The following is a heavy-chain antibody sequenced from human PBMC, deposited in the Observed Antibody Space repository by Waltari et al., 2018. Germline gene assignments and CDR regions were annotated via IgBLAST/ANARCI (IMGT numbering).Heavy chain of an antibody. D-gene: IGHD3-10*01. CDR2: INHCGST. CDR3: ARGDPASGANNWFDP. J-gene: IGHJ5*02. Sequence: QVQLQQWGAGLLKPSETLSLTCAVYGGSFSGYYWSWIRQPPGKGLEWIGEINHCGSTNYNPSLKSRVTISVDTSKNQFSLKLSSVTAADTAVYYCARGDPASGANNWFDPWGQGTLVTVSS. V-gene: IGHV4-34*01. CDR1: GGSFSGYY.